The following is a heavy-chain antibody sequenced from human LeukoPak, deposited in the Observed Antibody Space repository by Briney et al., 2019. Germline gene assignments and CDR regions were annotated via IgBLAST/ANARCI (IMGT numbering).Heavy chain of an antibody. D-gene: IGHD4-17*01. Sequence: AGGSLRLSCAASGFTFSSYAMHWVRQAPGKGLEWVAVISYDGSNKYYADSVKGRFTISRDNSKNTLYLQMNSLRAEDTAVYYCARVADYGDYFDYWGQGTLVTVSS. CDR1: GFTFSSYA. CDR3: ARVADYGDYFDY. V-gene: IGHV3-30*04. CDR2: ISYDGSNK. J-gene: IGHJ4*02.